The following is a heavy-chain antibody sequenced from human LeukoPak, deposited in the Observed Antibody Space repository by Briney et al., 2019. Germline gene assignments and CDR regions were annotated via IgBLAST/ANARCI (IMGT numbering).Heavy chain of an antibody. D-gene: IGHD6-19*01. CDR3: ARGVSGWYEGGNIDY. Sequence: ASVKVSCKASGYTFTSYDINWVRQATGQGLEWMGWMNPNSGNTGYAQKFQGRVTITRNTSISTACMELSSLRSEDTAVYYCARGVSGWYEGGNIDYWGQGTLVTVSS. CDR1: GYTFTSYD. J-gene: IGHJ4*02. CDR2: MNPNSGNT. V-gene: IGHV1-8*03.